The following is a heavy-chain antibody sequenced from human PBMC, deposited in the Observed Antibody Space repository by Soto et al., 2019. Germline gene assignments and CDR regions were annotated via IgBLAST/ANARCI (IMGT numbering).Heavy chain of an antibody. CDR3: ARQRLDRGYRYASHYYYYGMDV. V-gene: IGHV4-4*07. CDR1: GDSISSHY. CDR2: IYTSGST. Sequence: QVQLQESGPGLVKPSETLSLTCTVSGDSISSHYWSWIRQPAGKGLEWIGRIYTSGSTNYNPSLKIRVTMSEDTSKNHLSRKLSSVTAADTAVYYCARQRLDRGYRYASHYYYYGMDVWGQGTTVTVSS. J-gene: IGHJ6*02. D-gene: IGHD5-18*01.